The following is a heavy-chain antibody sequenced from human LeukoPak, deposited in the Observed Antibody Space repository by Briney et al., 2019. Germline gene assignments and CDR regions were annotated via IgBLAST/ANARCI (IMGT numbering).Heavy chain of an antibody. J-gene: IGHJ4*02. V-gene: IGHV3-74*01. CDR1: GFTFSSYW. D-gene: IGHD6-13*01. Sequence: GGSLRLSCAASGFTFSSYWMHWVRQAPGKGLLWVSRINSDGSSTSYADSVKGRFTISRDNAKNTLDLQMNSLRAEDTAVYYCARRIAAAAAPYYFDYWGQGTLVTVSS. CDR3: ARRIAAAAAPYYFDY. CDR2: INSDGSST.